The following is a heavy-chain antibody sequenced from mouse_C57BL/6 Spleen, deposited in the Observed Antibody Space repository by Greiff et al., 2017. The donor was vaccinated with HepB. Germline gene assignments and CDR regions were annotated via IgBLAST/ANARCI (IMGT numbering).Heavy chain of an antibody. D-gene: IGHD2-4*01. CDR2: IDPSDSYT. Sequence: VQLQQPGAELVRPGTSVKLSCKASGYTFTSYWMHWVKQRPGQGLEWIGVIDPSDSYTNYNQKFKGKATLTVDTSSSTAYMQLSSLTSEDSAVYYCARRGYDYDGFAYWGQGTLVTVSA. J-gene: IGHJ3*01. V-gene: IGHV1-59*01. CDR1: GYTFTSYW. CDR3: ARRGYDYDGFAY.